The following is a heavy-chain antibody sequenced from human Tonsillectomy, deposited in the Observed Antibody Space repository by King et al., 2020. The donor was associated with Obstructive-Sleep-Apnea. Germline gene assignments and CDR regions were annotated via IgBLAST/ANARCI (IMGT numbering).Heavy chain of an antibody. J-gene: IGHJ4*02. CDR2: INHSGST. CDR3: ARVPAGSIDY. D-gene: IGHD2-15*01. V-gene: IGHV4-34*01. CDR1: GGSFSGYY. Sequence: VQLQQWGAGLLKPSETLSLTCAVYGGSFSGYYWSWIRQPPGKGLEGIGEINHSGSTSYNPSLKSRGTISVDTSKNQFSLKLRSVTAADTAVYFCARVPAGSIDYWGQGSLVIVSS.